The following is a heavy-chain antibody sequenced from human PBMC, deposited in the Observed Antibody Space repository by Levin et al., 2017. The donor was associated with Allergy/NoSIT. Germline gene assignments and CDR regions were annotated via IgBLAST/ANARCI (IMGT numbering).Heavy chain of an antibody. V-gene: IGHV1-18*01. CDR1: GYTFTSYG. CDR3: ARAEGVLLWFGESFDY. J-gene: IGHJ4*02. CDR2: ISAYNGNT. Sequence: ASVKVSCKASGYTFTSYGISWVRQAPGQGLEWMGWISAYNGNTNYAQKLQGRVTMTTDTSTSTAYMELRSLRSDDTAVYYCARAEGVLLWFGESFDYWGQGTLVTVSS. D-gene: IGHD3-10*01.